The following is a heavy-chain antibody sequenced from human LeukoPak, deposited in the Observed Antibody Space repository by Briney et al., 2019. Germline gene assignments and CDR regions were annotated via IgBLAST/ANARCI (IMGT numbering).Heavy chain of an antibody. V-gene: IGHV3-33*01. CDR1: GFTFSSYG. J-gene: IGHJ4*02. CDR3: ARDRGTTGTTYIDY. Sequence: GGSLRLSCAASGFTFSSYGMHWVRQAPGKGLEWVAVIWYDGSNKYYADSVKGRFTISRDNSKNTLYLQMNSLRAEDTAVYYCARDRGTTGTTYIDYWGQGTLVTVSS. CDR2: IWYDGSNK. D-gene: IGHD1-1*01.